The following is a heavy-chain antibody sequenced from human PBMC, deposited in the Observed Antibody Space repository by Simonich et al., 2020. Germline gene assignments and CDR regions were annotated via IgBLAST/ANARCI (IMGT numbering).Heavy chain of an antibody. D-gene: IGHD2-15*01. CDR3: ARGGLYFDY. Sequence: QVQLQELGPGLVKPSETLSLTCTVSGGSISSYYWSWIRQPPGKGLEWIGYIYYSGSTNDNPSLKSRVTISVDTSKNQFSLKLSSVTAADTAVYYCARGGLYFDYWGQGTLVTVSS. CDR1: GGSISSYY. CDR2: IYYSGST. J-gene: IGHJ4*02. V-gene: IGHV4-59*01.